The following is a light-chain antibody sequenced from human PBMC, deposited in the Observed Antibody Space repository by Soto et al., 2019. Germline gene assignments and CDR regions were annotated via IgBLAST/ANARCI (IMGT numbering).Light chain of an antibody. Sequence: ALTQPPSASGSPGQSVTMSCTGTSSDVGDYNYVSWYQQHPGKAPKLIIYEVNKRPSGVPDRFSGSKSGNTASLTVSGLQAEDEADYYCSSYAGSNTFLFGGGTQLTVL. J-gene: IGLJ3*02. CDR3: SSYAGSNTFL. CDR1: SSDVGDYNY. V-gene: IGLV2-8*01. CDR2: EVN.